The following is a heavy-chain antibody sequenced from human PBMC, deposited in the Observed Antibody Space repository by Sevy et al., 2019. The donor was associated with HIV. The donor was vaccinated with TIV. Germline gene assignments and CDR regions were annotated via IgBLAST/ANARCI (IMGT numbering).Heavy chain of an antibody. CDR2: ISYDGTYK. Sequence: GGSLRLSCAVSGFSFSHYAFHWVRQAPGKGLEWVSLISYDGTYKYYADSVKGRFTISRDNSKITLYLQMNSLRGNDTAVYYCARVAVSYCTNDCYHRFDYWGPRALVTVSS. D-gene: IGHD2-8*01. CDR1: GFSFSHYA. J-gene: IGHJ4*02. V-gene: IGHV3-30-3*01. CDR3: ARVAVSYCTNDCYHRFDY.